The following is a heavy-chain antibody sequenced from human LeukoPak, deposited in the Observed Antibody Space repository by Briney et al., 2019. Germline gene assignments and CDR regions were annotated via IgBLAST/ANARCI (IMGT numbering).Heavy chain of an antibody. D-gene: IGHD3-10*01. CDR2: IYYSGST. Sequence: PSQTLSLTCTVSGGSFSSGGYYWSWIRQPPGKGLEWIGYIYYSGSTNYNPSLKSRVTISVDTSKNQFSLKLSSVTAADTAVYYCARGGYRVRSFSAIHAFDIWGQGTMVTVSS. V-gene: IGHV4-61*08. CDR1: GGSFSSGGYY. J-gene: IGHJ3*02. CDR3: ARGGYRVRSFSAIHAFDI.